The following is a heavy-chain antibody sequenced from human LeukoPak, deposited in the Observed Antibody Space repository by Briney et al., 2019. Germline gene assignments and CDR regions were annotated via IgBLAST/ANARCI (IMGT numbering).Heavy chain of an antibody. D-gene: IGHD1-26*01. Sequence: ASVKVSCKVSGYTLTELSMHWVRQAPGKGLEWMGGFDPEDGETIYAQKFQGRVTMTEDTSTDTAYMELSSLRSEDTAVYYCATASYSGSYRKEGFDYWGQGTLVTVSS. CDR3: ATASYSGSYRKEGFDY. J-gene: IGHJ4*02. CDR2: FDPEDGET. CDR1: GYTLTELS. V-gene: IGHV1-24*01.